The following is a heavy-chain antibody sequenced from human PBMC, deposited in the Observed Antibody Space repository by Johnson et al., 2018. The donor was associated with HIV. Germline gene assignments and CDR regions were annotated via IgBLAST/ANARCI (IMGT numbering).Heavy chain of an antibody. CDR1: GFTLSDHY. J-gene: IGHJ3*02. CDR3: ARLKNGAFDI. D-gene: IGHD2-8*01. V-gene: IGHV3-30*14. Sequence: QVQLVESGGGLVQPGGSLRLSCAASGFTLSDHYMDWVRQAPGKGLEWVAVISYDGSNKYYADSVKGRFTISRDNSKNTLFLQMNSLRVEDTAVYYCARLKNGAFDIWGQGTMVTVSS. CDR2: ISYDGSNK.